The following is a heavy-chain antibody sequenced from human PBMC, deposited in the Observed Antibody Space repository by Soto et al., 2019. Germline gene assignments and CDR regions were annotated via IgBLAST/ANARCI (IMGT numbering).Heavy chain of an antibody. CDR3: AKGGPDGFCSGGRCYFEY. CDR1: GFTFDDYA. J-gene: IGHJ4*02. CDR2: ISWNSNII. D-gene: IGHD2-15*01. V-gene: IGHV3-9*01. Sequence: PGGCLRRSCARSGFTFDDYAMHWVLPLPGEGLEWVSSISWNSNIIGYADSVKGRFTISRDNAKNSLYLQMNSLRPEDTALYYCAKGGPDGFCSGGRCYFEYWGQGTLVTVSS.